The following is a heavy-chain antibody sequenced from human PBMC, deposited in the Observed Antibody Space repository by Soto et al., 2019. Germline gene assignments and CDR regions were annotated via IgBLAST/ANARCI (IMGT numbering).Heavy chain of an antibody. CDR2: IYWDDDK. Sequence: QITLKESGPTLVKPTQTLTLTCTFSGFSLSTSGMGVGWIRQPPGKALEWLALIYWDDDKRYSPSLKSRLTITKDTYQKQVALTMTNMDPVETATYYCAHYSSTCSFAYWGQGTLVTVSS. D-gene: IGHD6-13*01. CDR3: AHYSSTCSFAY. CDR1: GFSLSTSGMG. J-gene: IGHJ4*02. V-gene: IGHV2-5*02.